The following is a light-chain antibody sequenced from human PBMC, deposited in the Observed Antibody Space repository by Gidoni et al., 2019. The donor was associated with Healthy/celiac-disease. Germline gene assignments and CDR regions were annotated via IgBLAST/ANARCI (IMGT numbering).Light chain of an antibody. Sequence: EIVLTQSPGTLSLSPGERATLSCRASQSVSSSYLAWYQQKPGQAPRLLIYGASSRATGIPDRCSGSGSGTDFTLTISRLEPEDFAVYYCQQYGNSPPITFXQXTRLEIK. CDR2: GAS. CDR1: QSVSSSY. J-gene: IGKJ5*01. V-gene: IGKV3-20*01. CDR3: QQYGNSPPIT.